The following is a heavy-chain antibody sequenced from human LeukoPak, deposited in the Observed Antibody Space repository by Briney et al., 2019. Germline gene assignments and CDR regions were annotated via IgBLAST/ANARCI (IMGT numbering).Heavy chain of an antibody. J-gene: IGHJ4*02. D-gene: IGHD5-18*01. V-gene: IGHV3-30-3*01. Sequence: PGGSLRLSCAASGFTFSSYAMHWVRQAPGNGLEWVAVISYDGSNKYYADSVKGRFTISRDNSKNTLYLQMNSLRAEDTAVYYCARGTAMVPIDYWGQGTLVTVSS. CDR1: GFTFSSYA. CDR3: ARGTAMVPIDY. CDR2: ISYDGSNK.